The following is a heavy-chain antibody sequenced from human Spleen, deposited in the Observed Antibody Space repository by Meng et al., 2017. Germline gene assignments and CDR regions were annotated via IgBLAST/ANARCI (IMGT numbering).Heavy chain of an antibody. CDR3: ARSSSGSVDWFDP. V-gene: IGHV1-3*01. CDR1: GYTFTSYA. D-gene: IGHD6-19*01. J-gene: IGHJ5*02. Sequence: QCKVVQSGAGVKKPGASVKVSCKATGYTFTSYAIHWVRQAPGQRLEWMGWINAGNGNTKYSQKFQGRVTITRDTSASTAYMELSNLRSEDTAVYYCARSSSGSVDWFDPWGQGTLVTVSS. CDR2: INAGNGNT.